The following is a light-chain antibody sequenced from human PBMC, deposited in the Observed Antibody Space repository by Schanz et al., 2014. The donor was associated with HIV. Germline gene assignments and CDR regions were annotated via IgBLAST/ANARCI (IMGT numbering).Light chain of an antibody. CDR3: CSYAGSYTFYV. CDR2: DVS. CDR1: SSDVGGYNY. V-gene: IGLV2-11*01. J-gene: IGLJ1*01. Sequence: QSALTQPPSASGSPGQSVTISCTGTSSDVGGYNYVSWYQQHPGKAPKLMIYDVSKRPSGVPDRFSGSKSDNTASLTISGLQVEDEADYYCCSYAGSYTFYVFGTGTKLTVL.